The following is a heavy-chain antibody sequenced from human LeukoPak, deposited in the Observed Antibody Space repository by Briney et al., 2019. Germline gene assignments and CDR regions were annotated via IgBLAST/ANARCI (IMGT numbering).Heavy chain of an antibody. Sequence: GGSLRLSCAASGFTFSSYGMHWVRQAPGKGLEWVAVISYDGSNKYYADSVKGRFTISRDNSKNTLYLQMNSLRAEDTAVYYCAKEGPYDSSGFGYWGQGTLVTVSS. CDR2: ISYDGSNK. V-gene: IGHV3-30*18. J-gene: IGHJ4*02. CDR1: GFTFSSYG. D-gene: IGHD3-22*01. CDR3: AKEGPYDSSGFGY.